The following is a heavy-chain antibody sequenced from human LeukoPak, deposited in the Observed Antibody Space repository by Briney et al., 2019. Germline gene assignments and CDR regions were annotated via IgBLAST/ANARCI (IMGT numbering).Heavy chain of an antibody. CDR1: GFTFSTMT. CDR3: ARGDWDYYYYALDV. V-gene: IGHV3-21*04. Sequence: GGSLRLSCVVSGFTFSTMTINWVRQAPGKGLEWISSISSSSSSIYYADSVEGRFTVPRDNARNSLYLQLNSLRAEDTAVYYCARGDWDYYYYALDVWGKGTTVTVSS. D-gene: IGHD3-16*01. J-gene: IGHJ6*04. CDR2: ISSSSSSI.